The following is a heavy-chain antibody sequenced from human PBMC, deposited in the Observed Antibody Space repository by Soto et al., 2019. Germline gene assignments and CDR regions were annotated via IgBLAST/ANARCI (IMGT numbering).Heavy chain of an antibody. CDR1: GGTFSSYT. CDR2: IIPILGIA. CDR3: ARDRCSGGSCYPYYYYYMDV. D-gene: IGHD2-15*01. V-gene: IGHV1-69*08. J-gene: IGHJ6*03. Sequence: QVQLVQSGAEVKKPGSSVKVSCKASGGTFSSYTISWVRQAPGQGLEWMGRIIPILGIANYAQKFQGRVTITADKSTSTAYRELSSLRSEDTAVYYCARDRCSGGSCYPYYYYYMDVWGKGTTVTVSS.